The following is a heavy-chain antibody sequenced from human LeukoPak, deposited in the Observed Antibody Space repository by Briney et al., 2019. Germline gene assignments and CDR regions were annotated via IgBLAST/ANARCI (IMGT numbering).Heavy chain of an antibody. CDR1: GFTFSSYA. J-gene: IGHJ4*02. Sequence: QAGGSLRLSCAASGFTFSSYAMHWVRQAPGKGLEWVALISYDGSNKYYADSVKGRFTISRDNSKNTLYLQMNSLRTEDTAVYYCARDAPTMVRGVWDIDYWGQGTLVTVSS. D-gene: IGHD3-10*01. CDR2: ISYDGSNK. CDR3: ARDAPTMVRGVWDIDY. V-gene: IGHV3-30*04.